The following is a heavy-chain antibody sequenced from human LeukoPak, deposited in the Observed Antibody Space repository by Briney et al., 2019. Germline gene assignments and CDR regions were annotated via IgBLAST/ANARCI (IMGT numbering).Heavy chain of an antibody. CDR3: ASESSGWLNFDY. Sequence: SETLSLTCTVSGGSISSSSYYWGWIRQPPGKGLEWIGSIYYSGSTYYNPSLKSRVTISVDTSKNQFSLKLSSVTAADTAVYYCASESSGWLNFDYWGQGTLVTVSS. CDR2: IYYSGST. CDR1: GGSISSSSYY. D-gene: IGHD6-19*01. V-gene: IGHV4-39*01. J-gene: IGHJ4*02.